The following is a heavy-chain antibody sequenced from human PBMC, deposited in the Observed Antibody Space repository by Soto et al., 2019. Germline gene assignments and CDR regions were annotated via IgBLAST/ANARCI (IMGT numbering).Heavy chain of an antibody. J-gene: IGHJ3*02. V-gene: IGHV3-48*01. Sequence: GGSLRLSCAASGFTFSDYSMNWVRQAPGKGLEWLSYISSSSNSIYYADSVKGRFTISRDNAKNSVNLQMNSPRAEDTAVYYCARDAAYDFWSGPPRAFDIWGQGTMVTVSS. CDR3: ARDAAYDFWSGPPRAFDI. CDR1: GFTFSDYS. CDR2: ISSSSNSI. D-gene: IGHD3-3*01.